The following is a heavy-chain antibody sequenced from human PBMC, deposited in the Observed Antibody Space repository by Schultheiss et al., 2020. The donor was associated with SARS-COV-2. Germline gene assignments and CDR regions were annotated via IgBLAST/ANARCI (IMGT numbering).Heavy chain of an antibody. J-gene: IGHJ6*02. CDR1: GFTFSSYG. Sequence: GGSLRLSCAASGFTFSSYGMLWVRQAPGKGLEWVAVIWYDGSNKYYADSVKGRFTISRDNFKNTVYLQMNSLRAEETAVYYCARDGSSSGNYYYYYGMDVWGQGTTVTVSS. V-gene: IGHV3-33*01. D-gene: IGHD6-6*01. CDR3: ARDGSSSGNYYYYYGMDV. CDR2: IWYDGSNK.